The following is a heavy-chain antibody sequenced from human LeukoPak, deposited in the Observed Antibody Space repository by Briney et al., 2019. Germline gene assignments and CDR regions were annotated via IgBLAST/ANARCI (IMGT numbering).Heavy chain of an antibody. Sequence: GGSLRLSCAASGFTFSSYAMHWVRQAPGKGLEWVAVISYDGSNKYYADSVKGRFTISRDNAKNSLYLQMNSLRAEDTAAYYCARDRDSSGYSSDAFDIWGQGTMVTVSS. CDR3: ARDRDSSGYSSDAFDI. V-gene: IGHV3-30*04. D-gene: IGHD3-22*01. J-gene: IGHJ3*02. CDR2: ISYDGSNK. CDR1: GFTFSSYA.